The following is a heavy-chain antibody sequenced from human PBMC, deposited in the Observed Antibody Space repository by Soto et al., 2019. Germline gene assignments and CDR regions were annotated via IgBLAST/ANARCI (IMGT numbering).Heavy chain of an antibody. CDR1: GFTFINYA. CDR3: ARKILGSTTRPNYWYFDL. CDR2: ISGGGDAA. J-gene: IGHJ2*01. Sequence: EVQVLESGGGLVQPGGSLRLSCAGSGFTFINYAMNWVRQAPGKGLEWVSSISGGGDAAFFPDSVRGRCTISRDNPKNTGTLKMNGLGVDDTAVYYCARKILGSTTRPNYWYFDLWGRGTLVNVSS. D-gene: IGHD7-27*01. V-gene: IGHV3-23*01.